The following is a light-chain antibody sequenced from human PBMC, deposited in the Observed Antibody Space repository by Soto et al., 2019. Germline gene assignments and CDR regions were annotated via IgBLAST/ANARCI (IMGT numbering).Light chain of an antibody. Sequence: QSVLTQPASVSGSPGQSITISCTGTSSDVGGYNYVSWYQQHPGKATKLMIYDVSNRPSGVSNRFSGSKSGNTASLTISGLQADDEADYYCSSYTSSSTLYVFGTGTKVTVL. CDR2: DVS. V-gene: IGLV2-14*01. CDR3: SSYTSSSTLYV. J-gene: IGLJ1*01. CDR1: SSDVGGYNY.